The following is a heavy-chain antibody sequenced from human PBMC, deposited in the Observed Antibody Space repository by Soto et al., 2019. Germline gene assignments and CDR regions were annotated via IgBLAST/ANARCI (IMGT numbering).Heavy chain of an antibody. CDR2: IFHNGNT. Sequence: QVQLQESGPGLVKPSGTLSLTCAVSGGSISSSNWWSWVRQPPGKGLDWIGEIFHNGNTYSNPSLTGRVTMSVDKSKNQFSLNLNSVTAADTAVYYCASRTYAIDVWGQGTTVTVSS. V-gene: IGHV4-4*02. CDR1: GGSISSSNW. CDR3: ASRTYAIDV. J-gene: IGHJ6*02.